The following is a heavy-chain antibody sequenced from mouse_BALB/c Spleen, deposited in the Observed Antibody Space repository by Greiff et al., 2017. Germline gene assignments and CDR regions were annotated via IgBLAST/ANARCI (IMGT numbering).Heavy chain of an antibody. CDR1: GFTFSSFG. CDR3: ARLEYYAMDY. Sequence: EVMLVESGGGLVQPGGSRKLSCAASGFTFSSFGMHWVRQAPEKGLEWVAYISSGSSTIYYADTVKGRFTISRDNPKNTLFLQMTSLRSEDTAMYYCARLEYYAMDYWGQGTSVTVSS. CDR2: ISSGSSTI. J-gene: IGHJ4*01. V-gene: IGHV5-17*02.